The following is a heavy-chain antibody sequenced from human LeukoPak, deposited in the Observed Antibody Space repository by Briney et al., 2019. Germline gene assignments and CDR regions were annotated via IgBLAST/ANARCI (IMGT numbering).Heavy chain of an antibody. Sequence: GGSLRLSCAASGFIFNNYGLVWVRQAPGKGLEWVSAISNDGGGTNYADFVKGRFTISRDNSKNTLFLQMNSLRAEDTALYYCAKGSSGYFVDLWGQGTLVTVSS. D-gene: IGHD3-22*01. CDR2: ISNDGGGT. J-gene: IGHJ5*02. CDR1: GFIFNNYG. CDR3: AKGSSGYFVDL. V-gene: IGHV3-23*01.